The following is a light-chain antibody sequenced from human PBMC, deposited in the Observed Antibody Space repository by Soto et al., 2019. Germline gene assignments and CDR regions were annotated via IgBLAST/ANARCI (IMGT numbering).Light chain of an antibody. Sequence: QSVLTQPPSMSGAPGQRVTISCTGSSSNIGAGYDVHWYQHLSGTAPKLLISRNNKRPSGVPDRFSGSKSGTSASLAITGLQAEDEADYYCQSYDNSLTGSYVFGTGTKLTVL. V-gene: IGLV1-40*01. CDR3: QSYDNSLTGSYV. CDR1: SSNIGAGYD. CDR2: RNN. J-gene: IGLJ1*01.